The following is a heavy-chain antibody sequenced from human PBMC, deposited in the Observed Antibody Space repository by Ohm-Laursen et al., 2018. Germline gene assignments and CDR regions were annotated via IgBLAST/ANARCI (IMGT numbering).Heavy chain of an antibody. CDR2: ISASGGST. CDR1: GFTFRSYA. D-gene: IGHD1-26*01. Sequence: GSLRLSCTASGFTFRSYAMSWVRQAPGKGLEWVSAISASGGSTYYADSVNGRFTISRDNSKNTLSLQMNSLRAEDTAVYFCATRYSGSYNERGYYYYGMDVWGQGTTVAVSS. V-gene: IGHV3-23*01. CDR3: ATRYSGSYNERGYYYYGMDV. J-gene: IGHJ6*02.